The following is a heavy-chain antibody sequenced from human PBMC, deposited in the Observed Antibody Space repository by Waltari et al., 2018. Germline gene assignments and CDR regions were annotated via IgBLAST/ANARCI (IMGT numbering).Heavy chain of an antibody. Sequence: QVQLVQSGAEVKKPGASVKVSCKASGYTFTSYDINWVRQATGQGLERMGWMNPDSGNTGYAQKFQCRVTITRNTSISTAYMELGSLRSEDTAVYYCAAGRGPSDYWGQGTLVTVSS. CDR2: MNPDSGNT. CDR3: AAGRGPSDY. J-gene: IGHJ4*02. D-gene: IGHD3-10*01. CDR1: GYTFTSYD. V-gene: IGHV1-8*03.